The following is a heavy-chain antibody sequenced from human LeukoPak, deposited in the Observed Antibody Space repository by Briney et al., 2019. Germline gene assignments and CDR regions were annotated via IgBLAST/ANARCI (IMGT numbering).Heavy chain of an antibody. V-gene: IGHV3-23*01. D-gene: IGHD6-19*01. CDR2: IRSSDGGGSR. J-gene: IGHJ3*02. Sequence: GGSLRLSCAASGFTFSSYEMNWARQAPGKGLEWVSVIRSSDGGGSRYYADCVMGQFTISRDNSKNTVYLQMNSLRAEDTAVYYCAKDIRSGCYLCALDMWGQGTRVTVSS. CDR3: AKDIRSGCYLCALDM. CDR1: GFTFSSYE.